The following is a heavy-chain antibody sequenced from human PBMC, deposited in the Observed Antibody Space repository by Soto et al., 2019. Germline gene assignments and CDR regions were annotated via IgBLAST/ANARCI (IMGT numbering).Heavy chain of an antibody. CDR3: AKAGYCSSATCAARFYYMDV. Sequence: GGSLRLSCAASGFTFSSYAMGWVRQAPGKGLEWVSAISGPGGSTYYADSVKGRFTISRDNSRNTLYLQMHSLRAEDTAVYYCAKAGYCSSATCAARFYYMDVWGKGTTGTVSS. J-gene: IGHJ6*03. D-gene: IGHD2-2*01. V-gene: IGHV3-23*01. CDR1: GFTFSSYA. CDR2: ISGPGGST.